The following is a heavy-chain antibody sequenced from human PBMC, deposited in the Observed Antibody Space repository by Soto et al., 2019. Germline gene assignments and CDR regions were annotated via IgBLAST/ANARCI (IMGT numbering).Heavy chain of an antibody. Sequence: ASVKVSCKASGYTFTSYGISWVRQAPGQGLEWMGWISAYNGNTNYAQKPQGRVTMTTDTSTSTAYMELRSLRSDDTAVYYCERSITIFGVSYSPYYYYMDVWGKGTTVTVSS. V-gene: IGHV1-18*01. J-gene: IGHJ6*03. CDR1: GYTFTSYG. D-gene: IGHD3-3*01. CDR3: ERSITIFGVSYSPYYYYMDV. CDR2: ISAYNGNT.